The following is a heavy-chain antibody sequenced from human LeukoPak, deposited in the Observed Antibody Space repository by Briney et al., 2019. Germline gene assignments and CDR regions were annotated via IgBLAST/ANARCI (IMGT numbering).Heavy chain of an antibody. Sequence: GGSLRLSCAASGLTFSNAWMSWVRQAPGKGLEWVGRIKSKTDGGTTDYAAPVKGRFTISRDDSKNTLYLQMNSLKTEDTAVYYCTTSPYYDSSAFDYWGQGTLVTVSS. CDR3: TTSPYYDSSAFDY. CDR2: IKSKTDGGTT. V-gene: IGHV3-15*01. J-gene: IGHJ4*02. CDR1: GLTFSNAW. D-gene: IGHD3-22*01.